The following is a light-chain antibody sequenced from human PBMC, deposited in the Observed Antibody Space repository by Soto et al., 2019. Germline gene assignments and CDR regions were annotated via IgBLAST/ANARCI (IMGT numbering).Light chain of an antibody. J-gene: IGKJ1*01. CDR1: QDISGR. Sequence: DIQMTQSPSSVSASVGDRVTITCLASQDISGRLAWLQQKPGKAPQYLIQAASILQSGGPSRISGSGSGTEFILIINNLQPEDFAAYFCRQVYSFPRTFGLGTKVDIK. V-gene: IGKV1-12*01. CDR2: AAS. CDR3: RQVYSFPRT.